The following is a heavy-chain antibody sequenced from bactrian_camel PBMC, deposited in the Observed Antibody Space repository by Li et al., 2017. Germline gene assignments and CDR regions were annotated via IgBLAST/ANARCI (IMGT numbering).Heavy chain of an antibody. CDR1: GFTASIVG. V-gene: IGHV3S1*01. J-gene: IGHJ7*01. D-gene: IGHD5*01. CDR2: VSDGDGNT. Sequence: HVQLVESGGGLVQPGGSLRLSCAASGFTASIVGLSWVRQAPGKGLEWVSGVSDGDGNTYYASSVKGRFAFSRDNARNTLYLLLNSLKTEDTAVYYCARLNERVLDGRAWAYYGIDYWGKGTQVTVS.